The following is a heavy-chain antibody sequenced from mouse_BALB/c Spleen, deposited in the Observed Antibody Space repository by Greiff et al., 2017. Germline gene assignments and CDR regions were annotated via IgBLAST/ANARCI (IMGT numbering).Heavy chain of an antibody. V-gene: IGHV7-1*02. CDR2: SRNKANDYTT. CDR1: GFTFSDFY. D-gene: IGHD1-1*01. CDR3: ARDAYYYGSSKWYFDV. J-gene: IGHJ1*01. Sequence: EVKVVESGGGLVQPGGSLRLSCATSGFTFSDFYMEWVRQPPGKRLEWIAASRNKANDYTTEYSASVKGRFIVSRDTSQSILYLQMNDLRAEDTAIYYCARDAYYYGSSKWYFDVWGAGTTVTVSS.